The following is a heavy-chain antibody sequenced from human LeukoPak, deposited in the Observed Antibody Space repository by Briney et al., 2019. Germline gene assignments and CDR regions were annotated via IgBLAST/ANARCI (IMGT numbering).Heavy chain of an antibody. CDR3: ARARIVVVPAAIRNYYYYYMGV. CDR1: GGSFSGYY. CDR2: INHSGST. J-gene: IGHJ6*03. V-gene: IGHV4-34*01. Sequence: PSETLSPTCAVYGGSFSGYYWSWIRQPPGKGLEWIGEINHSGSTNYNPSLKSRVTISVDTSKNQFSLKLSSVTAADTAVYYCARARIVVVPAAIRNYYYYYMGVWGKGTTVTVSS. D-gene: IGHD2-2*02.